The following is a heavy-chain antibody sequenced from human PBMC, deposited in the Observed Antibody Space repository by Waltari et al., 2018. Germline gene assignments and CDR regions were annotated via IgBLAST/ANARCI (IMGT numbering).Heavy chain of an antibody. CDR2: TSDSGGTI. D-gene: IGHD3-22*01. V-gene: IGHV3-23*01. J-gene: IGHJ4*02. Sequence: EVQLLESGGGLVQPGGSLRLSCTASGCIFSEFAMIWGRQAPGRGLEWVSATSDSGGTIYYSNSVKGRFTISRDNSKNTLYLQVNNLRTEDTAVYYCAKPTYYYEVSGLRGFDSWGQGTLVIVSS. CDR1: GCIFSEFA. CDR3: AKPTYYYEVSGLRGFDS.